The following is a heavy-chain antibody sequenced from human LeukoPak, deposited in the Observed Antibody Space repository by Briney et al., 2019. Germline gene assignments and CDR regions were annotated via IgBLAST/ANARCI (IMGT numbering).Heavy chain of an antibody. V-gene: IGHV1-18*01. CDR2: ISAYNGNT. CDR1: GYTFTSYG. J-gene: IGHJ4*02. CDR3: ARDVTADDSLRSRKTFDY. Sequence: RASVKVSCKASGYTFTSYGTSWGRQAPGQGLEWMGWISAYNGNTNYAQKLQGRVTMTTDTSTSTAYMELRSLRSDDTAVYYCARDVTADDSLRSRKTFDYWGQGTLVTVSS. D-gene: IGHD3-3*01.